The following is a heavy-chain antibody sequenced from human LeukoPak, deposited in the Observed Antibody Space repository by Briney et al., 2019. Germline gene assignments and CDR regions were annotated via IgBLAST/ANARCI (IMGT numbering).Heavy chain of an antibody. CDR1: GYTFTNYE. Sequence: ASVKVSCKASGYTFTNYEIGWVRQATGQGLEWMGWVHPGSGNTGYTQNFQGRVTMTWSTSMTTVYMELCGLTSEDTAMYYCAKNVGGLGIWGQGTMVTVSS. CDR3: AKNVGGLGI. CDR2: VHPGSGNT. J-gene: IGHJ3*02. V-gene: IGHV1-8*01. D-gene: IGHD2-15*01.